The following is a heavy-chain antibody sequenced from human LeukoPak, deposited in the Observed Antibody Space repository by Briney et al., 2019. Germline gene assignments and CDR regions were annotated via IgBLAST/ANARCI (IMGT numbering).Heavy chain of an antibody. V-gene: IGHV3-30-3*01. CDR1: GFTFRNYV. CDR2: TSSDLNVK. D-gene: IGHD3-10*01. J-gene: IGHJ4*02. Sequence: GSLGLSCAASGFTFRNYVIHWVRQAPGQGLEWVAVTSSDLNVKLYADSVKGRFTISRDNSRSTLYLQMNSLRPEDTAIYYCAREGYYGSGSPPSLYFDYWGQGTLVTVSS. CDR3: AREGYYGSGSPPSLYFDY.